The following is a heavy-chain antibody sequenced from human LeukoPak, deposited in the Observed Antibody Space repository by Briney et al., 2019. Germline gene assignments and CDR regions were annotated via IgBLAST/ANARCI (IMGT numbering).Heavy chain of an antibody. D-gene: IGHD2-2*01. CDR3: ARGRLVVPAAMLGYVDY. CDR2: INHSGST. V-gene: IGHV4-34*01. Sequence: PSETLSLTCAVYGGSFSGYYRSWIRQPPGKGLEWIGEINHSGSTNYNPSLKSRVTISVDTSKNQFSLKLSSVTAADTAVYYCARGRLVVPAAMLGYVDYWGQGTLVTVSS. CDR1: GGSFSGYY. J-gene: IGHJ4*02.